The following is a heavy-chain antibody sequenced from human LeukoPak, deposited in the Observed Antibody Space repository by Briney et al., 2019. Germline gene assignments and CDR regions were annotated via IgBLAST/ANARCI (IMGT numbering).Heavy chain of an antibody. CDR1: GGSFSGYY. V-gene: IGHV4-34*01. CDR3: ARRGKGYYYGSGSYGFDY. CDR2: INHSGST. Sequence: SETLSLTCAVYGGSFSGYYWSWIRQPPGKGLEWIGEINHSGSTNYNPSLKSRVTISVDTSKNQFSLKLSSVTAADTAVYYCARRGKGYYYGSGSYGFDYWGQGTLVTVSS. J-gene: IGHJ4*02. D-gene: IGHD3-10*01.